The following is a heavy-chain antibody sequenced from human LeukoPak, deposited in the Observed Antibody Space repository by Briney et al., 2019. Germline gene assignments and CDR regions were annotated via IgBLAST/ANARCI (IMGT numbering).Heavy chain of an antibody. V-gene: IGHV1-69*05. CDR3: ARERDAFDI. Sequence: ASVKVSCKASGGTFSSYAISWVRQAPGQGLEWMGGIIPIFGTANYAQKFQGRVTITTDESTSTAYMELNCLRSEDSAVYYCARERDAFDIWGQGTMVTVSS. CDR1: GGTFSSYA. J-gene: IGHJ3*02. CDR2: IIPIFGTA.